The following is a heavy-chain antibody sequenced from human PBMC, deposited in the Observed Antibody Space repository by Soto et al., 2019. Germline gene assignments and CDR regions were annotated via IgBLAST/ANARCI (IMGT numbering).Heavy chain of an antibody. CDR2: IRSNAYGGTT. V-gene: IGHV3-49*04. CDR3: TRDRLPYYYDSSGNHNWFDH. CDR1: AFTCWDYA. Sequence: HPGGPLRLSCTASAFTCWDYAMSWVRQAPGKGLEWVGFIRSNAYGGTTESAASGKGRFTISRDDSKSIAYLQMNSLKTEDTDVYYCTRDRLPYYYDSSGNHNWFDHWGQGTLVTVSS. D-gene: IGHD3-22*01. J-gene: IGHJ5*02.